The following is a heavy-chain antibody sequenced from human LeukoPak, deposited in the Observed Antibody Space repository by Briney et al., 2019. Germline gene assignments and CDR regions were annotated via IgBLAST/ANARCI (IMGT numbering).Heavy chain of an antibody. Sequence: ASVKVSCKASGYTFTSYGISWVRQAPEQGLEWMGWISAYNGNTNYAQKLQGRVTMTTDTSTSTAYMELRSLRSDDTAVYYCAAIVNSGWYRYFDYWGQGTLVTVSS. CDR3: AAIVNSGWYRYFDY. CDR2: ISAYNGNT. V-gene: IGHV1-18*01. D-gene: IGHD6-19*01. CDR1: GYTFTSYG. J-gene: IGHJ4*02.